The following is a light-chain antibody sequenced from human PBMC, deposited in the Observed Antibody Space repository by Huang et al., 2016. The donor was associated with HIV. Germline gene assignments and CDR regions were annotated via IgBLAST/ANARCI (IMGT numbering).Light chain of an antibody. CDR1: RSVSTN. CDR3: HQYNNWRLS. V-gene: IGKV3-15*01. Sequence: IVMTQSPATLSVSPGERVTLSCRANRSVSTNLAWYQQRPGPAPRLLIYGSSTRAPGVPARFSGSGSGTDFSLTISSLQSEDFALYYCHQYNNWRLSFGGGTRVDI. CDR2: GSS. J-gene: IGKJ4*01.